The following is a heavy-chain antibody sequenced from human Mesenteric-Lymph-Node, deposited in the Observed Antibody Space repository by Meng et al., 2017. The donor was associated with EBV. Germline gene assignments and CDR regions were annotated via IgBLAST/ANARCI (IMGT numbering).Heavy chain of an antibody. J-gene: IGHJ2*01. V-gene: IGHV4-59*01. CDR3: ARTYYYDSSGYLETWYFDL. D-gene: IGHD3-22*01. CDR1: GGSISSYY. Sequence: QVRLQGAGPGLVKPSETLSLTCSVSGGSISSYYWSWIRQSPGKGLEWIGYISYSGSTSYNPSLKSRVTISVDTSKNQFSLKMTSLTAADTAVYYCARTYYYDSSGYLETWYFDLWGRGTLVTVSS. CDR2: ISYSGST.